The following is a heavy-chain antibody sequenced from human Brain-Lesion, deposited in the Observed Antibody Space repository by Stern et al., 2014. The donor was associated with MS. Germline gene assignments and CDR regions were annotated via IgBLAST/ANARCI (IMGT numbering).Heavy chain of an antibody. CDR2: IFNSGST. CDR3: ARGRVVPGFQYYATDV. V-gene: IGHV4-61*02. J-gene: IGHJ6*02. CDR1: GGSISSGGYY. D-gene: IGHD2-2*01. Sequence: VQLVESGPGLVKPSQTLSLSCTVSGGSISSGGYYWSWIRQPAGKGLEWIGRIFNSGSTSYNPSLKRRVTISIDASKNQFSLRLNPMTAADTAVYYCARGRVVPGFQYYATDVWGQGTTVIVSS.